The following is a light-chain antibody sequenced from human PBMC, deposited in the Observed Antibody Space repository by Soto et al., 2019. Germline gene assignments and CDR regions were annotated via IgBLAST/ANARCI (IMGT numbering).Light chain of an antibody. CDR2: GAS. V-gene: IGKV3-15*01. Sequence: EIVMTHSPGTLSVSPGEMATLSCRASQTIDTNLSWYQQKPGQAPRLLIYGASTRATGIPARFSGSGSGPEFTLTISSLQSEDFAVYYCQQYNSWPLTFGGGTKVDI. CDR1: QTIDTN. CDR3: QQYNSWPLT. J-gene: IGKJ4*01.